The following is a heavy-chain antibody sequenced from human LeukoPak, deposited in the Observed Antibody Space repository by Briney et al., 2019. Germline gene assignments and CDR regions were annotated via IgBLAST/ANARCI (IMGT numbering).Heavy chain of an antibody. J-gene: IGHJ5*02. CDR3: ARGRITMVRGAPLWFDP. D-gene: IGHD3-10*01. Sequence: SETLPLTCTVSGGSISSSSYYWGWIRQPPGKGLEWIGSIYYSGSTYYNPSLKSRVTISVDTSKNQFSLKLSSVTAADTAVYYCARGRITMVRGAPLWFDPWGQGTLVTVSS. CDR1: GGSISSSSYY. CDR2: IYYSGST. V-gene: IGHV4-39*01.